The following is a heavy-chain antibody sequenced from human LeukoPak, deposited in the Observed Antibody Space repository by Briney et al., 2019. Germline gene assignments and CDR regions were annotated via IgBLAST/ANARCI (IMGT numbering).Heavy chain of an antibody. CDR3: AREGGGGGSGSYVH. D-gene: IGHD3-10*01. Sequence: ASVKVSCKASGYTFTGYYIHWVRQAPGQGLEWMGWINPNSGGTNYAQKFQGRVTMTRDTSISTAYMELSRLRSDDTAVYYCAREGGGGGSGSYVHWSQGTMVTVSS. J-gene: IGHJ3*01. CDR1: GYTFTGYY. V-gene: IGHV1-2*02. CDR2: INPNSGGT.